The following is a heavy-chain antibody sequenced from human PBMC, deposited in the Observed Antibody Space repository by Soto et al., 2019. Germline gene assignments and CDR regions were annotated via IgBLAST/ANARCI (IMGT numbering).Heavy chain of an antibody. CDR3: ARVTDYYESSGYFDY. J-gene: IGHJ4*02. D-gene: IGHD3-22*01. Sequence: GGSLRLSCAASGFTFSSYWMHWVRHTPGKGLVWVSRINSDGSSTSYADSVKGRFTVSRDNSKNTLYLQMNSLRAEDTAVYYCARVTDYYESSGYFDYWGQGTLVTVSS. CDR2: INSDGSST. CDR1: GFTFSSYW. V-gene: IGHV3-74*01.